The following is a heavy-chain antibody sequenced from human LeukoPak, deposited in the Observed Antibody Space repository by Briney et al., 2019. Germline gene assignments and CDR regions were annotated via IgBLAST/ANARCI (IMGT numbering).Heavy chain of an antibody. J-gene: IGHJ6*02. CDR2: INHSGST. CDR3: ARLRWVFYYGTDV. D-gene: IGHD3-16*01. CDR1: GGSFSVYY. V-gene: IGHV4-34*01. Sequence: SGTLSLTCAVYGGSFSVYYWSWIRQPPGKGLEWIGEINHSGSTNYNPSLKSRVTISVDTSKNQFSLKLSSVTAADTAVYYCARLRWVFYYGTDVWGQGTTVTVSS.